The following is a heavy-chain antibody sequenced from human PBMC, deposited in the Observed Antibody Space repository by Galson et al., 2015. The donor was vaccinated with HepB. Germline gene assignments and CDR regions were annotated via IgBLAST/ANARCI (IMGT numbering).Heavy chain of an antibody. CDR3: AKEWMRSGSYIQSFYHYGMPV. CDR2: ISYDGGNK. V-gene: IGHV3-30*18. J-gene: IGHJ6*02. D-gene: IGHD1-26*01. CDR1: GFTFSSYG. Sequence: SLRLSCAASGFTFSSYGMHWVRQAPGKGLEWVAVISYDGGNKYYGDSVKGRFTISRDNAQNTLHLQSNSLRGEDTGVYYCAKEWMRSGSYIQSFYHYGMPVWGQGTTVTVSS.